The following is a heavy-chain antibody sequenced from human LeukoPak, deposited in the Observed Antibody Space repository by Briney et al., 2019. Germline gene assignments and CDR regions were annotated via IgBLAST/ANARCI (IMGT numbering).Heavy chain of an antibody. CDR1: GFTFSTRP. CDR3: AKLGSSTVAFDH. V-gene: IGHV3-64*04. Sequence: GGSLRLSCSASGFTFSTRPMHWVRQAPGKGLEYVSGSSANGGSTYYADSVKGRFTISRDSSNDTLYLQMNSLRAEDTAAYFCAKLGSSTVAFDHWGQGTLVTVSS. CDR2: SSANGGST. D-gene: IGHD6-6*01. J-gene: IGHJ4*02.